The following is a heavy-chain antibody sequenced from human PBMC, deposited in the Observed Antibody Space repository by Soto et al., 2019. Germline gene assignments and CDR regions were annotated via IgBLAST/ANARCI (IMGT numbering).Heavy chain of an antibody. CDR3: ARDSYAISSFALDV. CDR2: VYRTGAT. D-gene: IGHD2-2*01. CDR1: GDSIGSGGFP. V-gene: IGHV4-30-2*06. Sequence: QVQLQESGSGLVETFQTLSLTCTVSGDSIGSGGFPWTWIRQSTGKGLEWIGYVYRTGATSCNPCLEGRSRISVDTSRNQCSLKLKSVPPADTAVYFWARDSYAISSFALDVWGRGTAVTVSS. J-gene: IGHJ6*02.